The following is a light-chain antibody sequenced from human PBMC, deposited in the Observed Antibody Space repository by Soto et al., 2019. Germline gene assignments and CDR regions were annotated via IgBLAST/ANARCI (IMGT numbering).Light chain of an antibody. CDR1: LGIANY. J-gene: IGKJ1*01. V-gene: IGKV1-27*01. CDR2: GAS. Sequence: DIHMTQSPPSLSASVGDRVTISCRASLGIANYVLWYQQRPGKVPKLLIYGASSLLSGVPSRFSGSGSGTDFTLTISSPQPEDVGTYYCQKYNSAMWTFGQGTKV. CDR3: QKYNSAMWT.